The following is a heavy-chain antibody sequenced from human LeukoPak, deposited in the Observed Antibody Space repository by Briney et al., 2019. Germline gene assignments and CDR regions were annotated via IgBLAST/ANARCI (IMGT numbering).Heavy chain of an antibody. Sequence: SETLSLTCTVSGCSISGYHWSWIRQAAGKGLEWIGRIYSSGSTNYNPSLKSRVIMSVDTSKNQLSLKLSSVTAADTAVYYCARAQAGTFSRFGPWGQGTLVTVSS. D-gene: IGHD6-19*01. CDR1: GCSISGYH. J-gene: IGHJ5*02. CDR3: ARAQAGTFSRFGP. V-gene: IGHV4-4*07. CDR2: IYSSGST.